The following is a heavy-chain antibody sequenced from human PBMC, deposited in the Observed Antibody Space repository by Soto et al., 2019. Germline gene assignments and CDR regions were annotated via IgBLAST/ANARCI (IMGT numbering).Heavy chain of an antibody. Sequence: PXXSLSLSCAASGFTFSSYWMRWVRQAPGKGLEWVANIKQDGSEKYYVDSVKGRFTISRDNAKNSLYLQMNSLRAEETAVYYCARDLPYYDFWSGYYMDVWGKGTTVTVSS. V-gene: IGHV3-7*01. CDR2: IKQDGSEK. CDR1: GFTFSSYW. J-gene: IGHJ6*03. D-gene: IGHD3-3*01. CDR3: ARDLPYYDFWSGYYMDV.